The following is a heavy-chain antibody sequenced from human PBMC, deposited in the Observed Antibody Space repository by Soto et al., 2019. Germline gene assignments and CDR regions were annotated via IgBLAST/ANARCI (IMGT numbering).Heavy chain of an antibody. D-gene: IGHD2-15*01. CDR3: AKEPGSHGYIVDY. CDR2: ISSSGGST. CDR1: GFTFSDYF. J-gene: IGHJ4*02. Sequence: GGSLRLSCAASGFTFSDYFMSWIRQAPGKGLEWVSSISSSGGSTYYADSVKGRFTISRDNSKNTLYLQMNSLRAEDTAVYYCAKEPGSHGYIVDYPGQGTLDIVSS. V-gene: IGHV3-23*01.